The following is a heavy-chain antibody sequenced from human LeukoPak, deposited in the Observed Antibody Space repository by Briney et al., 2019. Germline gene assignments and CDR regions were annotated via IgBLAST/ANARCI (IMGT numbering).Heavy chain of an antibody. CDR3: AKEDYDILTGYYWGGGVGMDV. CDR1: GFTFSSYA. V-gene: IGHV3-23*01. CDR2: ISGSGGST. J-gene: IGHJ6*02. D-gene: IGHD3-9*01. Sequence: GGSLRLSCAASGFTFSSYAMSWVRQAPGKGLEWVSAISGSGGSTYYADSVKGRFTISRDNSKNTLYLQMNSLRAEDTAVYYCAKEDYDILTGYYWGGGVGMDVWGQGTTVTASS.